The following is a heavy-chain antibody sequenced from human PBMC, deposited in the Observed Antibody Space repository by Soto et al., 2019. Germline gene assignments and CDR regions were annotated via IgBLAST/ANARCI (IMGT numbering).Heavy chain of an antibody. J-gene: IGHJ3*02. Sequence: PSETLSLTCAVYGGSFSGYYWSWIRQPPGKGLEWIGEINHSGSTNYNPSLKSRVTISVDTSKNQFSLKLSSVTAADTAVYYCARIFPGGYCSGGSCYRTPYDAFDIWGQGAMVTVPS. CDR2: INHSGST. D-gene: IGHD2-15*01. V-gene: IGHV4-34*01. CDR1: GGSFSGYY. CDR3: ARIFPGGYCSGGSCYRTPYDAFDI.